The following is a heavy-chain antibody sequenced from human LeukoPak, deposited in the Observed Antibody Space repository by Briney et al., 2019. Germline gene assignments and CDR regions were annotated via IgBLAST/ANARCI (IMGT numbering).Heavy chain of an antibody. V-gene: IGHV3-7*01. CDR1: GFTFSNSW. CDR3: ARDRAYSTYDY. D-gene: IGHD2/OR15-2a*01. J-gene: IGHJ4*02. CDR2: IKEDGSVK. Sequence: PGGSLRLSCTGSGFTFSNSWMTWVRQAPGKGLEWVADIKEDGSVKNYVEYVKGRFTISRDNAKNPLHLQMSSLRVEDTAVYYCARDRAYSTYDYWGQGTLVRVSS.